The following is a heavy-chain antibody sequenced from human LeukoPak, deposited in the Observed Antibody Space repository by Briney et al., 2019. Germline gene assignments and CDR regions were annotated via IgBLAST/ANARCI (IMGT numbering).Heavy chain of an antibody. D-gene: IGHD6-19*01. Sequence: SETLSLTCTVSAGSINSYYWSWIRQPPGKGLEWIGYIDYSGSTNYNPSLKSRVTISLDTSKNQFSLKLSSVTAADTAVYYCARFTRSGWLFDFWGQGTLVTVSS. CDR1: AGSINSYY. V-gene: IGHV4-59*01. CDR2: IDYSGST. J-gene: IGHJ4*02. CDR3: ARFTRSGWLFDF.